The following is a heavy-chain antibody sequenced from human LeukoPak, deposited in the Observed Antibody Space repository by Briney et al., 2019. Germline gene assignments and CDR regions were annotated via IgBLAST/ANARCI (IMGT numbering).Heavy chain of an antibody. D-gene: IGHD1-1*01. V-gene: IGHV3-21*01. CDR3: ARSTWSTDAFDI. Sequence: GGTLRLSCAASGFTFSSYGMNWVRQAPGKGLEWVSAISGSGGNTYYADSVKGRFTISRDNAKNSLYLQMDSLRAEDTAVYYCARSTWSTDAFDIWGQGTMVTVSS. J-gene: IGHJ3*02. CDR2: ISGSGGNT. CDR1: GFTFSSYG.